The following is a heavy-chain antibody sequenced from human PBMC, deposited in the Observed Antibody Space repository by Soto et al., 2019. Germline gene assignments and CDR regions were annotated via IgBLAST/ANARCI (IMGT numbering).Heavy chain of an antibody. CDR3: AKSPYNSRGYYNYFHY. Sequence: PGGSLRLSCAASGFTFSSYGMHWVRQAPGEGLEWVADVSFDGSDKHYADSVKGRFTISRDNSKNTLFLQMNSLSAEDTAVYYCAKSPYNSRGYYNYFHYWYPGTLVTLS. CDR1: GFTFSSYG. D-gene: IGHD3-22*01. J-gene: IGHJ4*02. CDR2: VSFDGSDK. V-gene: IGHV3-30*18.